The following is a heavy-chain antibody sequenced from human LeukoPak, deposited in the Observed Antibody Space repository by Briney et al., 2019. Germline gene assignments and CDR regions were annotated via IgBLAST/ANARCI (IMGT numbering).Heavy chain of an antibody. V-gene: IGHV3-7*04. CDR2: IKQDGSEK. Sequence: GGFLRLSCAASGLTFRSYWMSWVRQAPGKGLEWVANIKQDGSEKYYVDSVKGRFTVSRDNAKNSLYLQMNSLRAGDTAVYFCARATTAFDYWGQGSLVTVSS. J-gene: IGHJ4*02. CDR1: GLTFRSYW. D-gene: IGHD4-17*01. CDR3: ARATTAFDY.